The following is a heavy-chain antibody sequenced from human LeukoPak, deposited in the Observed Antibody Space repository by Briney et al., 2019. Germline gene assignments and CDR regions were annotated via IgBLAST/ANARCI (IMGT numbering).Heavy chain of an antibody. Sequence: PSETLSFTCTVSGGSISSYYWSWIRQPPGKGLEWIGYIYYSGSTNYNPSLKSRVTISVDTSKNQFSLKLSSVTAADTAVYYCASKSPYYYDSSGYYTWGQGTLVTVSS. V-gene: IGHV4-59*12. CDR2: IYYSGST. J-gene: IGHJ5*02. CDR1: GGSISSYY. CDR3: ASKSPYYYDSSGYYT. D-gene: IGHD3-22*01.